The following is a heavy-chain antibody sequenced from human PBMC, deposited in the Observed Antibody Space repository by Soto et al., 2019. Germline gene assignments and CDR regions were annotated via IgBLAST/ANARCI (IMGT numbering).Heavy chain of an antibody. J-gene: IGHJ6*02. V-gene: IGHV3-33*01. Sequence: GGSLRLSCAASGFTFSSYGMHWVRQAPGKGLEWVAVIWYDGSNKYYADSVKGRFTISRDNSKNTLYLQMNSLRAEDTAVYYCXRGGTMVRGVIIKGMDVWGQGTTVTVSS. D-gene: IGHD3-10*01. CDR2: IWYDGSNK. CDR1: GFTFSSYG. CDR3: XRGGTMVRGVIIKGMDV.